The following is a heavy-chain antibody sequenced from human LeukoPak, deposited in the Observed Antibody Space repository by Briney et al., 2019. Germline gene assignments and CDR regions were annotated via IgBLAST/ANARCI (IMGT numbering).Heavy chain of an antibody. J-gene: IGHJ4*02. CDR1: GFTVSSNY. Sequence: GGSLRLSCAASGFTVSSNYMSWVRQAPGKGLEWVSVIYSGGSTYYADSVKGRFTISRDNSKNTLYLQMNSLRAEDTAVYYCAKSTMIVVVILDYWGQGTLVTVSS. V-gene: IGHV3-53*01. D-gene: IGHD3-22*01. CDR2: IYSGGST. CDR3: AKSTMIVVVILDY.